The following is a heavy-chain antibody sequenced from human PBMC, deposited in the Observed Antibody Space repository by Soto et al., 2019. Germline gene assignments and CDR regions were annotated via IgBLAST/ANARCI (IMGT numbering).Heavy chain of an antibody. J-gene: IGHJ6*02. CDR3: ARGLVGKKYYSGFGGYYYYGMDV. CDR2: INHSGST. CDR1: GGSFSGYY. D-gene: IGHD3-16*01. V-gene: IGHV4-34*01. Sequence: PSETLSLTCAVYGGSFSGYYWSWIRQPPGKGLEWIGEINHSGSTNYNPSLKSRVTISVDTSKNQFSLKLSSVTAADTAVYYCARGLVGKKYYSGFGGYYYYGMDVWGQGTTVTVSS.